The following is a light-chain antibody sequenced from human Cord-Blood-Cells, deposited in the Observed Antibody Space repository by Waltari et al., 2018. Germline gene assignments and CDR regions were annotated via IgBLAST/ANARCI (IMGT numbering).Light chain of an antibody. Sequence: EIVMTQSPATLSVSPGERATLSCRASQSVSSNLAWYQQKPGQAPRLLIYGASTRATGIPAGCSGSGSGTEFTLTISSLQSEDFAVDYCQQYNNWPLYTFGQGTKLEIK. CDR3: QQYNNWPLYT. V-gene: IGKV3-15*01. J-gene: IGKJ2*01. CDR2: GAS. CDR1: QSVSSN.